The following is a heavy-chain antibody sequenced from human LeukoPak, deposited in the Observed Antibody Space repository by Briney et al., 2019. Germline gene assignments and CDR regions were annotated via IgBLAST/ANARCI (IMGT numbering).Heavy chain of an antibody. V-gene: IGHV3-20*04. Sequence: GGSLRLSCAASGFTFDDYGMSWVRQAPGKGLEWVSGINWNGGSTGYADSVKGRFTISRDNAKNSLYLQMNSLTVEDTAVYYCARDMGWQQFDQWGQGTLVTVSS. J-gene: IGHJ4*02. CDR1: GFTFDDYG. CDR3: ARDMGWQQFDQ. D-gene: IGHD5-24*01. CDR2: INWNGGST.